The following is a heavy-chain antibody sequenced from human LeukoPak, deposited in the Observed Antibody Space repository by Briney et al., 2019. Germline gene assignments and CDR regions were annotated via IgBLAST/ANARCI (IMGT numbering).Heavy chain of an antibody. J-gene: IGHJ1*01. Sequence: SETLSLTCTVSGGSISSYYWSWIRQPPGKGLEWIGYIYYSGSTNYNPSLKSRVTISVDTSKNQFSLKLSSVTAADTAVYYCARGRRTTQRRAVAGTFVDFQHWGQGTLVTVSS. D-gene: IGHD6-19*01. CDR3: ARGRRTTQRRAVAGTFVDFQH. CDR1: GGSISSYY. CDR2: IYYSGST. V-gene: IGHV4-59*01.